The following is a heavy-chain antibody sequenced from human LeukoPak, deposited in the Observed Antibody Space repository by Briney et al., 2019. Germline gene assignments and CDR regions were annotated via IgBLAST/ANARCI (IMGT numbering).Heavy chain of an antibody. CDR1: GFTFSSYS. CDR2: ISRSSNTI. D-gene: IGHD3-10*01. CDR3: ARDRRVYYGSGRDFDY. J-gene: IGHJ4*02. V-gene: IGHV3-48*04. Sequence: GGSLRLSCAASGFTFSSYSMNWVRQAPGKGLEWVSYISRSSNTIYYADSVKGRFTISRDNAKNSLYLQMNSLRAEDTAVYYCARDRRVYYGSGRDFDYWGQGTLVTVSS.